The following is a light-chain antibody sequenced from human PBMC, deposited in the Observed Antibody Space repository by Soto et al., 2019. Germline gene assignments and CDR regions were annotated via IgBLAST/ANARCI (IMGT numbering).Light chain of an antibody. CDR3: QQYNSYSPWT. V-gene: IGKV1-5*01. J-gene: IGKJ1*01. Sequence: DIPMTQSPSTLSASVGDRVTITCRASQSIGRWLAWYQQKPGTAPKLLIYDASSLESGVPSRCSGSGSETEFTLTISSLQPDDFGTFYCQQYNSYSPWTFGQGTKVEIK. CDR1: QSIGRW. CDR2: DAS.